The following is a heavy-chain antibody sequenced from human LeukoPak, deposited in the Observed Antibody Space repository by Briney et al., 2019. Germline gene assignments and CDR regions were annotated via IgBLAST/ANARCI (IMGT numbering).Heavy chain of an antibody. D-gene: IGHD6-19*01. CDR1: GGSISSYY. V-gene: IGHV4-59*01. J-gene: IGHJ4*02. CDR2: IYYSGST. CDR3: ARDPVMYSSGWYYFDY. Sequence: SETLSLTCTVSGGSISSYYWSWIRQPPGKGLEWIGYIYYSGSTNYNPSLKSRVTISVDTSKNQFSLKLSSVTAADTAVYYCARDPVMYSSGWYYFDYWGQGTLVTASS.